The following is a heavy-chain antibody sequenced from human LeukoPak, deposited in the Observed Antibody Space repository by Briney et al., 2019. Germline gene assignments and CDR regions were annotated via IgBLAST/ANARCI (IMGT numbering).Heavy chain of an antibody. CDR3: ARVGSYRGLYNWFDP. J-gene: IGHJ5*02. Sequence: RASETLSLTCTVSGGSISSSSYYWGWIRQPPGKGLEWIGSIYYSGSTYYNSSLKSRVTISVDTSKNQFSLKLSSVTAADTAVYYCARVGSYRGLYNWFDPWGQGTLVTVYS. D-gene: IGHD1-26*01. V-gene: IGHV4-39*07. CDR2: IYYSGST. CDR1: GGSISSSSYY.